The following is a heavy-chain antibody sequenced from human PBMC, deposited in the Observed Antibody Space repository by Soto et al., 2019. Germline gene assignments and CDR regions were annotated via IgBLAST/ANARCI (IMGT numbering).Heavy chain of an antibody. J-gene: IGHJ6*02. Sequence: QVQLVQSGAEVKKPGSSVKVSCKAPGGTFSSYAISWVRQAPGQGLEWMGGIIPIFGTANYAQKFQGRVTITADESTSTGYVELGSLRSEDTDVYYCARSQGGSTSLDIYYYYYYGMDVWGQGTTVTVSS. CDR3: ARSQGGSTSLDIYYYYYYGMDV. CDR2: IIPIFGTA. D-gene: IGHD2-2*01. CDR1: GGTFSSYA. V-gene: IGHV1-69*01.